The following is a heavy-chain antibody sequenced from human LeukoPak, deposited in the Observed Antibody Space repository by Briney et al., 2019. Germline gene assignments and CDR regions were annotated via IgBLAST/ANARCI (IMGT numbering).Heavy chain of an antibody. Sequence: ASVKVSCKVSGYTLTELSMHWVRQAPGKGLEWMGGFDPEDGETIYAQKFQGRVTMTEDTSTDTAYMELSSLRSEDTAVYYCATVDDWGSPNSTRYFDLWGRGTLVTVSS. J-gene: IGHJ2*01. V-gene: IGHV1-24*01. CDR2: FDPEDGET. CDR1: GYTLTELS. D-gene: IGHD7-27*01. CDR3: ATVDDWGSPNSTRYFDL.